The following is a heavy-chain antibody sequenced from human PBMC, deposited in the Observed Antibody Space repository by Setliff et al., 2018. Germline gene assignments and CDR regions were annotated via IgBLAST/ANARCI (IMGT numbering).Heavy chain of an antibody. D-gene: IGHD6-19*01. CDR2: MIVSGGA. CDR1: GGSVTESF. Sequence: LSLTCTVSGGSVTESFWSWIRQPAGRGLELIGRMIVSGGADYNPSLKSRVTMSVDSPNNKFSLNLSSVSAADTAVYYCARGPDLTAVGATYFYGMDVWGQGATVTVS. J-gene: IGHJ6*02. V-gene: IGHV4-4*07. CDR3: ARGPDLTAVGATYFYGMDV.